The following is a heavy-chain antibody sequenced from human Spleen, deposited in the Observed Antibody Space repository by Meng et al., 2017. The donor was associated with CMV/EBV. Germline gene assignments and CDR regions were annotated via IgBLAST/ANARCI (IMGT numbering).Heavy chain of an antibody. V-gene: IGHV4-34*01. CDR1: GGSFSGYY. CDR2: INHSGST. D-gene: IGHD1-26*01. CDR3: ARESGSYQLDY. J-gene: IGHJ4*02. Sequence: QMQLQPWGSCLLHPSHTMSPTGAVYGGSFSGYYWGWLRQPPEKGLEWIGEINHSGSTNYNPSLKSRVTISVDTSKNQFSLKLSSVTAADTAVYYCARESGSYQLDYWGQGTLVTVSS.